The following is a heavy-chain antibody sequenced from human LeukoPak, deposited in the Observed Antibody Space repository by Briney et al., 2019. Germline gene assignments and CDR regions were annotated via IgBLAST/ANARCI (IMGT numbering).Heavy chain of an antibody. Sequence: ASVKVSYKASGYTFTTYGISWLRQAPGQGLEWMGWINPYNANTNYAQKLQGRVTMTRNTSISTAYMELSSLRSEDTAVYYCARHGSGSYQNYFDYWGQGTLVTVSS. V-gene: IGHV1-18*01. J-gene: IGHJ4*02. CDR3: ARHGSGSYQNYFDY. CDR2: INPYNANT. CDR1: GYTFTTYG. D-gene: IGHD3-10*01.